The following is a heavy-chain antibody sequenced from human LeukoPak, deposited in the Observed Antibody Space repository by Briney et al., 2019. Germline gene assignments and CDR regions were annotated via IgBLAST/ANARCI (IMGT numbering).Heavy chain of an antibody. CDR1: GASISSYY. CDR3: ARLKRRDGYNIDY. V-gene: IGHV4-59*08. D-gene: IGHD5-24*01. CDR2: IYYSAST. Sequence: SETLSLTCAVSGASISSYYWSWIRQSPGKGLEWIGYIYYSASTNYNPSLKSRVTISVDTSKNQFSLKLSSVTVADTAVYYCARLKRRDGYNIDYWGQGTLVTVSS. J-gene: IGHJ4*02.